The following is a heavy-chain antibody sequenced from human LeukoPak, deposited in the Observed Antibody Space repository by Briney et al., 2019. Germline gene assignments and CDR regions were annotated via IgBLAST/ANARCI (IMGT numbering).Heavy chain of an antibody. J-gene: IGHJ4*02. CDR3: ARVGGYGILTGPDY. V-gene: IGHV4-38-2*02. Sequence: SETLSLTCTVSGYSISSGYYWGWIRQPPGKGLEWIGSIYHSGSTYYNPSLKSRVTISVDTSKNQFSLKLSSVTAADTAVYYCARVGGYGILTGPDYWGQGTLVTVSS. CDR2: IYHSGST. D-gene: IGHD3-9*01. CDR1: GYSISSGYY.